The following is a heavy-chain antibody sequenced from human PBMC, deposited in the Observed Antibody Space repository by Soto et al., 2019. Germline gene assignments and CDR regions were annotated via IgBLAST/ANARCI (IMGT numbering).Heavy chain of an antibody. CDR1: GGTFGSDA. CDR2: IIPIFGTT. J-gene: IGHJ5*02. CDR3: ARIRTERAYSRNWIDP. D-gene: IGHD2-15*01. V-gene: IGHV1-69*13. Sequence: VKVSCKASGGTFGSDAITWLRQAPGQGLEWVGRIIPIFGTTNYAQNLQGRVTISADKSTLTSYMELHSLTSDDTALYYCARIRTERAYSRNWIDPWGQGSQVTV.